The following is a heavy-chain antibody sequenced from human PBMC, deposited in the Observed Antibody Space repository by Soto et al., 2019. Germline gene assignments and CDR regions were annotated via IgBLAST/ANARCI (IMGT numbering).Heavy chain of an antibody. Sequence: EVQLVESGGGLVQPGGSLRLSCAASGFTFSSYWMSWVRQASGKGLEWVANIKQDGSEKYYVDSVKGRFTISRDNAKNSLYLQMNSLRAEDTAVYYCARFGGGSGSYPHDYWGQGTLVTVSS. D-gene: IGHD3-10*01. CDR1: GFTFSSYW. J-gene: IGHJ4*02. CDR2: IKQDGSEK. V-gene: IGHV3-7*01. CDR3: ARFGGGSGSYPHDY.